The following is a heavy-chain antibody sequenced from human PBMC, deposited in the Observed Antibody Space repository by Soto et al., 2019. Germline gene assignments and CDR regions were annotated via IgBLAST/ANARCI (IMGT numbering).Heavy chain of an antibody. V-gene: IGHV1-8*02. CDR1: GYTFTNYD. D-gene: IGHD3-9*01. Sequence: ASVKVSCKASGYTFTNYDINWVRQAPGQGLEWMGWVSPDSGNAGYAQQFQGRVSMTSDTSTSTVYMELTSLRSEDTAVYFCEVTTGYWGQGTMVTVSS. CDR3: EVTTGY. J-gene: IGHJ4*02. CDR2: VSPDSGNA.